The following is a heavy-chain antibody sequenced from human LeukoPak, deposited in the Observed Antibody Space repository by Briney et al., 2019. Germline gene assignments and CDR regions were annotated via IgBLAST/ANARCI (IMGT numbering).Heavy chain of an antibody. D-gene: IGHD3-10*01. CDR1: GYTFTGYY. V-gene: IGHV1-2*06. CDR3: ARPYGSGSYYSDY. CDR2: INPNSGGT. J-gene: IGHJ4*02. Sequence: ASVKVSCKAPGYTFTGYYMHWVRQAPGQGLEWMGRINPNSGGTNYAQKFQGRVTMTRDTSISTAYMELSRLRSDDTAVYYCARPYGSGSYYSDYWGQGTLVTVSS.